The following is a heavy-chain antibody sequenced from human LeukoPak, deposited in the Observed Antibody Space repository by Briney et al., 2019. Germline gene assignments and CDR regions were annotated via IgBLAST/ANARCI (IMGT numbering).Heavy chain of an antibody. CDR1: GGSINSYY. J-gene: IGHJ4*02. V-gene: IGHV4-59*01. D-gene: IGHD2-15*01. CDR3: ARAPLDYSIDY. CDR2: IYYSGST. Sequence: KPSETLSLTCTVSGGSINSYYWSWTRQPPGEGLEWIGYIYYSGSTNYNPSLKSRVTMSVDTSKNQFSLKLSSVTAADTAVYYCARAPLDYSIDYWGQGTLVTVSS.